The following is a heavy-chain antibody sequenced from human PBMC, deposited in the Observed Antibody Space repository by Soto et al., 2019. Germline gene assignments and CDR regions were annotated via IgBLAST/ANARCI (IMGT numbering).Heavy chain of an antibody. J-gene: IGHJ5*02. CDR3: ARTSPRGSGTWFDP. D-gene: IGHD3-10*01. Sequence: QVKLQESGPGLVKPSQTLSLTCNVSGGSISSDNYYWSWIRQPPGKGLEWIGYIFHSGISYYDPSLQSPVTVSMDTSKNQLSLNLHSVTAADSAVYYCARTSPRGSGTWFDPWGQGTLVTVSS. CDR1: GGSISSDNYY. CDR2: IFHSGIS. V-gene: IGHV4-30-4*01.